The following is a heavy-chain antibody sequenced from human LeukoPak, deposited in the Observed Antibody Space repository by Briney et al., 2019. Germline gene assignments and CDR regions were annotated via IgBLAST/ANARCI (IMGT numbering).Heavy chain of an antibody. J-gene: IGHJ3*02. V-gene: IGHV3-21*01. CDR1: GFTFSSYS. D-gene: IGHD3-22*01. Sequence: GGSLRLSCAASGFTFSSYSMTWVRQAPGKGLEWVSSTSGSSTYIYYADSVKGRFTISRDNAKNSLYLQMNSLRAEDTAVYYCASSYYYDSSGYSWHAFDIWGQGTMVTVSS. CDR2: TSGSSTYI. CDR3: ASSYYYDSSGYSWHAFDI.